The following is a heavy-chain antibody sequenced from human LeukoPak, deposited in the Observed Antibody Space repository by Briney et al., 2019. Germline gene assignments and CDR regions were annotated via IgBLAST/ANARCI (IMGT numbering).Heavy chain of an antibody. CDR1: GYTFTGYY. J-gene: IGHJ4*02. CDR2: INPNSGGT. Sequence: ASVKVSCKASGYTFTGYYMHWVRQAPGQGLEWMGWINPNSGGTNYAQKFQGRVTMTRDASISTAYMELSRLRSDDTAVYYCARVHLKGDYEESFDYWGQGTLVTVSS. D-gene: IGHD4-17*01. V-gene: IGHV1-2*02. CDR3: ARVHLKGDYEESFDY.